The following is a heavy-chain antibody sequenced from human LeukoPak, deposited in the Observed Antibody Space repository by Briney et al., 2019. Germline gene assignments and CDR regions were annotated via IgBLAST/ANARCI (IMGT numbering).Heavy chain of an antibody. Sequence: GRSLRLSCAASGFTFDDYAMHWVRQAPGKGLEWVSGISWNSGSIGYADSVKGRFTISRDNAKNSLYLQMNSLRAEDTALYYCAKATAGRGIVVVPTDYWGQGTLVTVSS. V-gene: IGHV3-9*01. J-gene: IGHJ4*02. CDR3: AKATAGRGIVVVPTDY. CDR1: GFTFDDYA. CDR2: ISWNSGSI. D-gene: IGHD2-21*01.